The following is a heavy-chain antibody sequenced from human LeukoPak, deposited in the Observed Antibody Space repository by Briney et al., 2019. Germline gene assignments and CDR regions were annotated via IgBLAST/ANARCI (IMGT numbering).Heavy chain of an antibody. CDR3: ARGPSRYYYDSSGYSYFDY. Sequence: PGGSLRLSCAASGFTFSSYAMHWVRQAPGKGLEWVAVISYDGSNKYYADSVKGRFTISRDNSKNTLYLQMNSLRAEDTAGYYCARGPSRYYYDSSGYSYFDYWGQGTLVTVSS. V-gene: IGHV3-30-3*01. CDR1: GFTFSSYA. J-gene: IGHJ4*02. CDR2: ISYDGSNK. D-gene: IGHD3-22*01.